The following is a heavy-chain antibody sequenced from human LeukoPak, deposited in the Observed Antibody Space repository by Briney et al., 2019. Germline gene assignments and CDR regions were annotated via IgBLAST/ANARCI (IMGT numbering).Heavy chain of an antibody. Sequence: PGGSLRLSCAASGITLSGYSMSWVRQAPGKGLEWVSSISSTSTYIYYADLVKGRFTVSRDNAKSSAYLQMNSLRAEDTAVYYCARDAGTRNYYYNYYMDVWGKGTTVTV. CDR2: ISSTSTYI. J-gene: IGHJ6*03. CDR1: GITLSGYS. CDR3: ARDAGTRNYYYNYYMDV. V-gene: IGHV3-21*01. D-gene: IGHD1-7*01.